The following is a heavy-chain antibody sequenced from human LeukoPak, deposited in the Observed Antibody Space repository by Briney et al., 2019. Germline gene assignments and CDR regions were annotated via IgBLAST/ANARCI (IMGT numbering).Heavy chain of an antibody. CDR2: ISSSGSTI. D-gene: IGHD6-13*01. J-gene: IGHJ4*02. CDR1: GLTFSSYE. CDR3: ARYSLQQLPPSYFDY. V-gene: IGHV3-48*03. Sequence: GGSLRLSCAASGLTFSSYEMNWVRQAPGKGLEWVSYISSSGSTIYYADSVKGRFTISRDNAKNSLYLQMNSLRAEDTAVYYCARYSLQQLPPSYFDYWGQGTLVTVSS.